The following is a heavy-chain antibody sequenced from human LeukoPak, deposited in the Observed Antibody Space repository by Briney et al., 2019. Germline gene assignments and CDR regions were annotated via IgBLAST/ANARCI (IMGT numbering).Heavy chain of an antibody. CDR1: GFTFTSFY. V-gene: IGHV1-2*02. J-gene: IGHJ4*02. CDR2: INPNSGGT. CDR3: ARMVGATLVFDY. D-gene: IGHD1-26*01. Sequence: GASVKVSCKASGFTFTSFYMHWVRQAPGQGLEWMGWINPNSGGTNYAQKFQGRVTMTRDTSISTAYMELSRLRSDDTAVYYCARMVGATLVFDYWGQGTLVTVSS.